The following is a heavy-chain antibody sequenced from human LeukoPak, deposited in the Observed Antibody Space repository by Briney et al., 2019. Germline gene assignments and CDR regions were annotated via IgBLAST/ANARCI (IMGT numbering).Heavy chain of an antibody. CDR1: GYTFTSYG. CDR2: INPNTGGT. D-gene: IGHD6-6*01. Sequence: GASVKVSCKASGYTFTSYGISWVRQAPGQGLEWMGWINPNTGGTNYAQKFQGGVTMTRDTPISTAYMELSGLTSDDTAIYYCASYPRYSSSPPFDYWGQGTLVTVSS. CDR3: ASYPRYSSSPPFDY. V-gene: IGHV1-2*02. J-gene: IGHJ4*02.